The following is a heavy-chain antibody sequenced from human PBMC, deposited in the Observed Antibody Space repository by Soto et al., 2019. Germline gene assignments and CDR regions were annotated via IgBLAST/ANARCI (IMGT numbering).Heavy chain of an antibody. CDR1: GFTVSSNY. V-gene: IGHV3-53*01. J-gene: IGHJ4*02. Sequence: PGGSLRLSCAASGFTVSSNYMSWVRQAPGKGLEWVSVIYSGGSTYYADSVKGRFTISRDNSKNTLYLQMNSLRAEDTAVYYCARESPAVGYYDSSGYFDYWGQGTLVTVSS. D-gene: IGHD3-22*01. CDR2: IYSGGST. CDR3: ARESPAVGYYDSSGYFDY.